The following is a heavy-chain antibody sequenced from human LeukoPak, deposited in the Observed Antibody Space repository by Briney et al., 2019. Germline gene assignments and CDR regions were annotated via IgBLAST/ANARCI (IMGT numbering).Heavy chain of an antibody. Sequence: GGSLRLSCAAPGFTFSSYAMHWVRQAPGKGLEWVAVISYDGSNKYYADSVKGRFTISRDNSKNTLYLQMNSLRAEDTAVYYCAREVGQQLPRGYFQHWGQGTLVTVSS. CDR2: ISYDGSNK. D-gene: IGHD6-13*01. V-gene: IGHV3-30-3*01. CDR3: AREVGQQLPRGYFQH. CDR1: GFTFSSYA. J-gene: IGHJ1*01.